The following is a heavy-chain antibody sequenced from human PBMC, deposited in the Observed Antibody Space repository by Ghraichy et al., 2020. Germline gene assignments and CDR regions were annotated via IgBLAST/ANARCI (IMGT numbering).Heavy chain of an antibody. Sequence: SETLSLTYSVPGASISSGSYYWNWIRQPAGKGLEWIGRIYSSGSTDYNPSLKSRVTMAVDTSKNQFSLKVTSVTASDTAVYYCARGWYTGGTDAFDIWGQGTMVTVSS. CDR3: ARGWYTGGTDAFDI. CDR1: GASISSGSYY. D-gene: IGHD1-26*01. CDR2: IYSSGST. V-gene: IGHV4-61*02. J-gene: IGHJ3*02.